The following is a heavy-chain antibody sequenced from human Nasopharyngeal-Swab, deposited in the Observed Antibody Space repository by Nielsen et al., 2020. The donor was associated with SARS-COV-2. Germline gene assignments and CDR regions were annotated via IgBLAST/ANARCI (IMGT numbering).Heavy chain of an antibody. V-gene: IGHV4-59*11. J-gene: IGHJ5*02. CDR3: AKEGATGWFDP. Sequence: SETLSLTCTVFGVSITSQYWSWIRQPPGKGLEWIGYISHNSGTSYNPSLKSRVTMFMDTSKNQFSLRLRSVTAADTAVYYCAKEGATGWFDPWGQGTLVTVSS. CDR1: GVSITSQY. CDR2: ISHNSGT.